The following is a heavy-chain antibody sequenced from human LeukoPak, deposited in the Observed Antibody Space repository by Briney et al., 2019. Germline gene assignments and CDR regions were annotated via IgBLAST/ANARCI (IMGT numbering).Heavy chain of an antibody. CDR1: GYSISSAYY. D-gene: IGHD3-10*01. Sequence: PSETLSLTCSVSGYSISSAYYWGWIRQPPGKGLEWIGTMYHSGSTNYNPSLKSRVTISVDTSKNQFSLKLSSVTAADTAVYYCARFRGRYAFDIWGQGTMVTVSS. J-gene: IGHJ3*02. CDR3: ARFRGRYAFDI. V-gene: IGHV4-38-2*02. CDR2: MYHSGST.